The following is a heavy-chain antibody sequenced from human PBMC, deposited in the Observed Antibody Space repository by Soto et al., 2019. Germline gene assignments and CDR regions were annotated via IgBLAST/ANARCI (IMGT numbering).Heavy chain of an antibody. Sequence: PSETLSLTCAVSGGSISSANWWTWVRQPPGKGLEWIGEIYHGGSTSYNPSLKSRVTLSLDKFKNHFSLNLTSVTAADTAVYYCARLSFSYGVDVWGQWTTVTVSS. CDR2: IYHGGST. CDR3: ARLSFSYGVDV. CDR1: GGSISSANW. V-gene: IGHV4-4*02. J-gene: IGHJ6*02.